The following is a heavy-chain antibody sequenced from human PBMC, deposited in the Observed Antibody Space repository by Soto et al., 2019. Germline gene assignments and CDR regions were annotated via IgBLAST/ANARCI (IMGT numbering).Heavy chain of an antibody. CDR1: SGSISSSNW. CDR3: ARNVLLWFGEHYYYYMDV. CDR2: IYHSGST. Sequence: PSETLSLTCAVSSGSISSSNWWSWVRQPPGKGLEWIGEIYHSGSTNYNPSLKSRVTISVDKSKNQFSLKLSSVTAADTAVYYCARNVLLWFGEHYYYYMDVWGKGTTVTVSS. J-gene: IGHJ6*03. D-gene: IGHD3-10*01. V-gene: IGHV4-4*02.